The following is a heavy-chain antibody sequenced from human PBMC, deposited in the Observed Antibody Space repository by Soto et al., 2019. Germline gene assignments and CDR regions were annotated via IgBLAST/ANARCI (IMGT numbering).Heavy chain of an antibody. V-gene: IGHV3-23*01. J-gene: IGHJ6*02. CDR1: GFTFSSYE. D-gene: IGHD2-21*02. CDR2: VSGSGGST. Sequence: EVQLLESGGGLVQPGGSLRLSCAASGFTFSSYEMSWVRQAPGKGLEWVSVVSGSGGSTYYADSVQGRFTISRDNSKNTVNLQMYSLRAGDTAIYHSAKERSLVVTAMDVWGQGTTVTVSS. CDR3: AKERSLVVTAMDV.